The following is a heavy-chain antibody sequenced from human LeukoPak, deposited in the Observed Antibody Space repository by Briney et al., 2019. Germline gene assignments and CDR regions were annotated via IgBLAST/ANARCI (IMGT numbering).Heavy chain of an antibody. D-gene: IGHD1-26*01. J-gene: IGHJ4*02. CDR1: GFTFSNYA. V-gene: IGHV3-23*01. Sequence: GGSLRLSCAASGFTFSNYAMSWVRQAPGRGLEWVATISDSGDSTYYADSVKGRFTISRDDAKNSLYLQMNSLRAEDTAVYYCARVIGEWELLGIDYWGQGTLVTVSS. CDR3: ARVIGEWELLGIDY. CDR2: ISDSGDST.